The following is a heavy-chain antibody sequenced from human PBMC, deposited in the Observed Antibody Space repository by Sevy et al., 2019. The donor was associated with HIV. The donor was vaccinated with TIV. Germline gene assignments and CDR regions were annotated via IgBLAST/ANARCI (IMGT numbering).Heavy chain of an antibody. CDR3: AGDNRWSGGSCRGRRGYYFDY. D-gene: IGHD2-15*01. CDR1: GFTFSDYY. J-gene: IGHJ4*02. V-gene: IGHV3-11*01. CDR2: ISSSGSTI. Sequence: GGSLRLSCAASGFTFSDYYMSWIRQAPGKGLEWVSYISSSGSTIYYADSVKGRFTISRDNAKNSLYLQMNSLRAEDTGVDYCAGDNRWSGGSCRGRRGYYFDYWGQGTLVTVSS.